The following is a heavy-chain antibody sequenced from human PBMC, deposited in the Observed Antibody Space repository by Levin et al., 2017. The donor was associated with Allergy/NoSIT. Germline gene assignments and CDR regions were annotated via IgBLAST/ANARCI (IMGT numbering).Heavy chain of an antibody. J-gene: IGHJ3*02. CDR1: GFTFSGYT. Sequence: GGSLRLSCAASGFTFSGYTLNWVRQAPGKGLEWVSSISSSSTYIYYADSLKGRFTISRDDAKNSRSLQMNSLRVEDTAVYYCASDGSYDTLDIWGQATMVTVSS. D-gene: IGHD6-6*01. CDR2: ISSSSTYI. CDR3: ASDGSYDTLDI. V-gene: IGHV3-21*01.